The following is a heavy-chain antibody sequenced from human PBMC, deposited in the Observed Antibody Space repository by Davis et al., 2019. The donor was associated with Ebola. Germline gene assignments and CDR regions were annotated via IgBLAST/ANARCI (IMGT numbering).Heavy chain of an antibody. V-gene: IGHV4-59*12. CDR2: IYYSGST. CDR1: GGSISSYY. J-gene: IGHJ4*02. D-gene: IGHD6-6*01. Sequence: MPSETLSLTCTVSGGSISSYYWSWIRQPPGKGLEWIGYIYYSGSTNYNPSLKSRVTISVDTSKNQFSLKLSSVTAADTAVYYCARGGQLVPFDYWGQGTLVTVSS. CDR3: ARGGQLVPFDY.